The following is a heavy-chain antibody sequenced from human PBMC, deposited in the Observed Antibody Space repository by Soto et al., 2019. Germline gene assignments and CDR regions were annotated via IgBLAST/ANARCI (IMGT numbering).Heavy chain of an antibody. CDR3: ARDPPRGWELPLDY. Sequence: QVQLVQSGAEVKKPGASVKVSCKASGYSFSAYGISWVRQAPGQGLEWMGWISAYDGNTNYAQKFQGRFTMTTDTSTSTAYMELRSLRFDDTAVYYCARDPPRGWELPLDYWGQGTLVTVSS. CDR2: ISAYDGNT. D-gene: IGHD1-26*01. J-gene: IGHJ4*02. CDR1: GYSFSAYG. V-gene: IGHV1-18*01.